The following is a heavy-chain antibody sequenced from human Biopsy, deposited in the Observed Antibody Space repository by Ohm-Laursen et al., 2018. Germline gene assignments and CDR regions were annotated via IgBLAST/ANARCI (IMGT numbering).Heavy chain of an antibody. J-gene: IGHJ6*02. D-gene: IGHD3-9*01. CDR2: INPNSGNA. CDR1: GYTFAGYY. Sequence: GASVKVSCKASGYTFAGYYLHWVRQAPGHGLEWMGWINPNSGNANYAQSFQGRLTVTRDTSISTAYMELTSLTFDDTAIYYCARVPAYPSIDGYYGLDLWGQGTTVSASS. V-gene: IGHV1-2*02. CDR3: ARVPAYPSIDGYYGLDL.